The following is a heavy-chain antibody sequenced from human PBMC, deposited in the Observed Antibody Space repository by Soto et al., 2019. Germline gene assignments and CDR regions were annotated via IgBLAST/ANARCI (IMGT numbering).Heavy chain of an antibody. Sequence: KASETLSLTCTVSGGSISSSSYYWGWIRQPPGKGLEWIGSIYYSGSTYYNPSLKSRVTISVDTSKNQFSLKLSSVTAADTAVYYCARQRTSIFGVVIFWFDPWGQGTLVTVSS. CDR1: GGSISSSSYY. D-gene: IGHD3-3*01. CDR2: IYYSGST. CDR3: ARQRTSIFGVVIFWFDP. V-gene: IGHV4-39*01. J-gene: IGHJ5*02.